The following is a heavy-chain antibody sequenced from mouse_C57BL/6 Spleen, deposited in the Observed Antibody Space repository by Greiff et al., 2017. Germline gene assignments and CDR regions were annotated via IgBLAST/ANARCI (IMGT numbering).Heavy chain of an antibody. CDR3: ARPGELGECAWFAY. CDR1: GFTFSDYG. Sequence: EVQLQQSGGGLVKPGGSLKLSCAASGFTFSDYGMHWVRQAPEKGLEWVAYISSGSSTIYYADTVKGRFTISRDNAKNTLFLQLTRLRAEDTAMYCCARPGELGECAWFAYWGQGTLVTVSA. J-gene: IGHJ3*01. D-gene: IGHD4-1*01. CDR2: ISSGSSTI. V-gene: IGHV5-17*01.